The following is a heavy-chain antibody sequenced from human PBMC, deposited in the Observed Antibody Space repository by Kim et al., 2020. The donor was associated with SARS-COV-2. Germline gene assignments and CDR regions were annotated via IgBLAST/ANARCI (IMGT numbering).Heavy chain of an antibody. V-gene: IGHV3-23*01. CDR1: GFTFSSFA. CDR3: AKKDIPVRGQWYFYL. CDR2: PSDSGGDT. D-gene: IGHD2-15*01. J-gene: IGHJ2*01. Sequence: GGSLRLSCAASGFTFSSFAMTWVRQAPGKGLEWVSIPSDSGGDTFYADSVKGRFTISRDNSKNTLYLQMNSLRAENTAVYYCAKKDIPVRGQWYFYLWGRGTLVTVSS.